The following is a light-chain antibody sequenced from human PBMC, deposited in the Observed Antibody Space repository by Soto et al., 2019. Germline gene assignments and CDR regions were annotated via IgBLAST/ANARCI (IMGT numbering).Light chain of an antibody. CDR3: QQFASSPRT. CDR2: GAS. J-gene: IGKJ1*01. Sequence: EIVLTQSPGTLSLSPGERATLFCRASQSVATSQLAWYQQKPGQAPRLLIGASSRATGAPDRFIASGSGTDFTLTISRLEPEDFAVYYCQQFASSPRTFGRGTTVEIK. CDR1: QSVATSQ. V-gene: IGKV3-20*01.